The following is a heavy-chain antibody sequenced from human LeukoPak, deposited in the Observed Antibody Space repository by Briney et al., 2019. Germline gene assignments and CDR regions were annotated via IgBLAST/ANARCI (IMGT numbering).Heavy chain of an antibody. CDR2: ISSSGSAI. Sequence: GGSLRLSCAASGFTFSDYYMSWIRQAPGKGLEWVSYISSSGSAIYYADSVKGRFTISRDNAKNSLYLQMNSLRAEDTAVYYCARDLQQWLETDAFDVWGQGTMVIVSS. J-gene: IGHJ3*01. D-gene: IGHD6-19*01. V-gene: IGHV3-11*04. CDR3: ARDLQQWLETDAFDV. CDR1: GFTFSDYY.